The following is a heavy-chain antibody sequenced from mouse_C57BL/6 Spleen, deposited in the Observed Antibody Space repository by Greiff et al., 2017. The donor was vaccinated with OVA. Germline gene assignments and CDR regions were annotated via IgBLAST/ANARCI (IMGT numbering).Heavy chain of an antibody. J-gene: IGHJ1*03. V-gene: IGHV5-4*01. CDR3: AREGSTYYWYFDV. Sequence: EVNVVESGGGLVKPGGSLKLSCAASGFTFSSYAMSWVRQTPEKRLEWVATISDGGSYTYYPDNVKGRFTISRDNAKNNLYLQMSHLKSEDTAMYYCAREGSTYYWYFDVWGTGTTVTVSS. CDR1: GFTFSSYA. CDR2: ISDGGSYT. D-gene: IGHD5-5*01.